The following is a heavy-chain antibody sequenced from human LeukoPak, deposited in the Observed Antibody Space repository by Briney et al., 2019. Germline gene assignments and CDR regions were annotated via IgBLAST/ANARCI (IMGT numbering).Heavy chain of an antibody. CDR2: IYYSGTT. V-gene: IGHV4-59*11. Sequence: SETLFLTCTVSGGSISPLYWSWIRQPPGKGLEFIGYIYYSGTTNYNPSLKSRVTLSVDTSKNQFSLKLSSVTAADTAVYYCGRGGVAAKYYFDSWGQGTLVTVSS. D-gene: IGHD3-10*01. CDR1: GGSISPLY. J-gene: IGHJ4*02. CDR3: GRGGVAAKYYFDS.